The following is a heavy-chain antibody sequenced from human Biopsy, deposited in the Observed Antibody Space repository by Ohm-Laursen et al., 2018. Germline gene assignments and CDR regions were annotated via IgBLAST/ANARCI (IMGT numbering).Heavy chain of an antibody. Sequence: SETLSLTCSVSGGSIISYYWTWIRQPPGKGLEWIGHVYNGGITNYNPSLKSRVIISIDTSKNQFSLMMTSVSGADTAVYFCARVGSGWAPFDKWGPGTLVTVSS. CDR3: ARVGSGWAPFDK. J-gene: IGHJ4*02. CDR1: GGSIISYY. CDR2: VYNGGIT. D-gene: IGHD6-19*01. V-gene: IGHV4-59*08.